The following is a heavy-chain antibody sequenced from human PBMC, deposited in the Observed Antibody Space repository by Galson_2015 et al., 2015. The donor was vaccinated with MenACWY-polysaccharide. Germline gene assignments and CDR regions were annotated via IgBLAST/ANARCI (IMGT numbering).Heavy chain of an antibody. V-gene: IGHV3-7*01. CDR3: ARDAYGGHFDY. Sequence: SLRLSCAASGFTFSSFWMSWVRQAPGKGLEWVANIKQDESEKYYVDSVKGRFTISRDNAKNSLYLQMNSLRAEDTAVYYCARDAYGGHFDYWGQGTLVTVSS. CDR2: IKQDESEK. CDR1: GFTFSSFW. J-gene: IGHJ4*02. D-gene: IGHD4-23*01.